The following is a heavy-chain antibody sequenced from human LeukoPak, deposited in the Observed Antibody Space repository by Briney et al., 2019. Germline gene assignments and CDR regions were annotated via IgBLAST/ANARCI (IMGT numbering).Heavy chain of an antibody. J-gene: IGHJ4*02. CDR2: MSHDETTI. CDR1: GFTFGSRA. V-gene: IGHV3-30*04. CDR3: ARDRSYFGGTRGLDS. D-gene: IGHD3-16*01. Sequence: GGSLRLSCAASGFTFGSRAMHWVRQAPGKGLEWIAVMSHDETTIYYADSVKGRFTISRDNSMNTLYLQLNSLRSEDTAIYYCARDRSYFGGTRGLDSWGQGTLVTVSS.